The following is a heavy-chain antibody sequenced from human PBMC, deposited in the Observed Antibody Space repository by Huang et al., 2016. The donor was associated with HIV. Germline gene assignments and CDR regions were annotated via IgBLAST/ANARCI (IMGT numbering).Heavy chain of an antibody. CDR3: VKDRGQQLSPFDS. CDR1: GFSLDRFN. CDR2: ISPGSSFI. Sequence: EVQLVDSGGGLVKPGGSLRLSCAASGFSLDRFNMFWVRQTPAKGLQWVASISPGSSFIEYADSVKGRFSISRDNAKNSLYLQMNSLRGEDTAVYYCVKDRGQQLSPFDSWGQGTLVTVSS. V-gene: IGHV3-21*01. D-gene: IGHD6-13*01. J-gene: IGHJ4*02.